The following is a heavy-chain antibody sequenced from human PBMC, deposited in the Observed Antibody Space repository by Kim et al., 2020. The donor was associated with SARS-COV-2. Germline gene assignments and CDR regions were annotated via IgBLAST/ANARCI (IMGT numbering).Heavy chain of an antibody. CDR2: ISYDGSNK. D-gene: IGHD1-20*01. V-gene: IGHV3-30*18. J-gene: IGHJ6*02. CDR3: AKVGPYNWNPYYYYGMDV. Sequence: EWVAVISYDGSNKYYADSVKGRFTISRDNSKNTLYLQMNSLRAEDTAVYYCAKVGPYNWNPYYYYGMDVWGQGTTVTVSS.